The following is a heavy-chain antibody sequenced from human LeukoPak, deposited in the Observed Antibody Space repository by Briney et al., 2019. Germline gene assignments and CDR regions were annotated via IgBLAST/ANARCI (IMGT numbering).Heavy chain of an antibody. CDR2: INHSGST. Sequence: SETLSLTCAVYGGSFSGYYWSWIRQPPGKGLEWIGEINHSGSTNYNPSLKSRVTISVDTSKNQFSLKLSSVTAADTAVYYCAGGIAAAGQPDYWGQGTLVTVSS. V-gene: IGHV4-34*01. CDR1: GGSFSGYY. J-gene: IGHJ4*02. D-gene: IGHD6-13*01. CDR3: AGGIAAAGQPDY.